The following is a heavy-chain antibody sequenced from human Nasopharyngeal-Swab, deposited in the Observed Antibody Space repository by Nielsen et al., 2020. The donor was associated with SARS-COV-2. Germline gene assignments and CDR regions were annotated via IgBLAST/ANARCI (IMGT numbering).Heavy chain of an antibody. D-gene: IGHD3-22*01. Sequence: ASVKVSCKASGYTFTDYYMLWLRQAPGQGLEWMGRINPNSGGTNYAQKFQGRVTITRDTSASTAYMELSSLRSEDTAVYYCARSPSYYYDSSGYYFDYWGQGTLVTVSS. J-gene: IGHJ4*02. CDR2: INPNSGGT. CDR1: GYTFTDYY. V-gene: IGHV1-2*06. CDR3: ARSPSYYYDSSGYYFDY.